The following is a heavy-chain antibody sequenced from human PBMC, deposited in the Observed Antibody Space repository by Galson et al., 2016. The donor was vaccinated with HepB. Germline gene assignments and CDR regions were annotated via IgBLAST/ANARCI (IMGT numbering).Heavy chain of an antibody. J-gene: IGHJ6*03. D-gene: IGHD5-12*01. CDR2: IWPDATNE. Sequence: SLRLSCAASGFTFSCCGMHWVRQAPGKGLEWVAVIWPDATNEKYGDAVKGRFTISRDNSKNTLYLQMNSLRVDDTAVYYCAKEGRYEGHCYMDVWGEGTTVTVSS. CDR1: GFTFSCCG. CDR3: AKEGRYEGHCYMDV. V-gene: IGHV3-33*06.